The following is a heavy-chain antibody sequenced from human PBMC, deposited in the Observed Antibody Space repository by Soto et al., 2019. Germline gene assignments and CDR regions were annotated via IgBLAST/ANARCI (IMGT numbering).Heavy chain of an antibody. CDR3: ARFIHSSSGQKGAFDI. CDR2: IYYSGST. V-gene: IGHV4-39*01. J-gene: IGHJ3*02. CDR1: GGSISSSSYY. D-gene: IGHD6-13*01. Sequence: SETLSLTCTVSGGSISSSSYYWGWIRQPPGKGLEWIGSIYYSGSTYYNPSLKSRVTISVDTSKNQFSLKLSSVTAADTAVYYCARFIHSSSGQKGAFDIWGQGTMVTVSS.